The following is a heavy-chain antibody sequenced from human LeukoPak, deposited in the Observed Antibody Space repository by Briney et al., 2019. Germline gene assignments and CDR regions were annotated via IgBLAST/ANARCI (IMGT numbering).Heavy chain of an antibody. J-gene: IGHJ4*02. CDR3: AREIFWSGYYSNLHFDY. CDR1: EFTFSSYN. V-gene: IGHV3-21*01. D-gene: IGHD3-3*01. Sequence: GGSLRLSCVASEFTFSSYNMNWVRQAPRKGLEWVSSISSSSSYIYYADAVKGRFTISRDNAKNSLYLQMNSLRAEDTAVYYCAREIFWSGYYSNLHFDYWGRGTLVTVSS. CDR2: ISSSSSYI.